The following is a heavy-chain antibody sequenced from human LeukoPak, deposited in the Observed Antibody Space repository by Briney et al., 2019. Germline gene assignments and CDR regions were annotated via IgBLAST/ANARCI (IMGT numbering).Heavy chain of an antibody. CDR2: IRYDGSNK. V-gene: IGHV3-30*02. J-gene: IGHJ4*02. Sequence: GGYLRLSCAASGFTFTSYWMHWVRQAPGKGLEWVAFIRYDGSNKYYADSVKGRFTISRDNSRNTLYLQMNSLRAEDTAVYYCAKDRGLGYCSSTSCSRSGYYFDYWGQGTLVTVSS. D-gene: IGHD2-2*01. CDR3: AKDRGLGYCSSTSCSRSGYYFDY. CDR1: GFTFTSYW.